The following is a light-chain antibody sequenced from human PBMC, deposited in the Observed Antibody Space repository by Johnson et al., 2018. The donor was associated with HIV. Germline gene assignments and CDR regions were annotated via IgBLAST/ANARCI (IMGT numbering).Light chain of an antibody. V-gene: IGLV1-51*02. CDR3: GTWDNSLSAHV. Sequence: QSVLTQPPSVSAAPGQKVTISCSGSSSNIGNNYVSWYQQLPGTAPKLLIYENNKRPSGIPDRFSGSKSGTSATLGITGLPTGDESDYYFGTWDNSLSAHVFGTGTKVTVL. J-gene: IGLJ1*01. CDR1: SSNIGNNY. CDR2: ENN.